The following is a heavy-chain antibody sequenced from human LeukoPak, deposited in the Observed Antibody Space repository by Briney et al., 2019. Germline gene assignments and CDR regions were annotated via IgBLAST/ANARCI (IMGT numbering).Heavy chain of an antibody. Sequence: PSETLSLTCAVSDGSLRGYYWSWIRQPPGKGLEWIGEINHSGSTNYNPSLESRVTISGETSKNQFSLKVTSVTAADTAVYYCARGRGSYYPDWGQGTLVTVSS. V-gene: IGHV4-34*01. CDR2: INHSGST. J-gene: IGHJ4*02. CDR1: DGSLRGYY. CDR3: ARGRGSYYPD. D-gene: IGHD1-26*01.